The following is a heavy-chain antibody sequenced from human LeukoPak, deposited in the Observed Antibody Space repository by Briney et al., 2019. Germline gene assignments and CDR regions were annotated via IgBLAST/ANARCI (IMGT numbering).Heavy chain of an antibody. CDR3: ARGTVGPSHYYFDY. CDR1: GFTVSSNY. D-gene: IGHD4-23*01. V-gene: IGHV3-53*01. J-gene: IGHJ4*02. Sequence: GGSLRLSCAASGFTVSSNYMSWVRQAPGKGLEWVSVIYSGGSTYYADSVKGRFTISRDNSKNTLYLQMNSLRAEDTAVYYCARGTVGPSHYYFDYWGQGTLVTVSS. CDR2: IYSGGST.